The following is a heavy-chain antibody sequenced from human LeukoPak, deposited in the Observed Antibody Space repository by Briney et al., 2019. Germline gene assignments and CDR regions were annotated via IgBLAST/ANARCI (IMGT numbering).Heavy chain of an antibody. D-gene: IGHD1-26*01. Sequence: GGSLRLSCAASGFTVSSNYMSWVRQAPGKGLEWVSVIYSGGSTYYADSVKGRFTISRDNSKNTLYLQLNSLRAEDTAVYYCARDRYSGSPYAFDIWGQGTMVTVSS. V-gene: IGHV3-66*01. J-gene: IGHJ3*02. CDR3: ARDRYSGSPYAFDI. CDR1: GFTVSSNY. CDR2: IYSGGST.